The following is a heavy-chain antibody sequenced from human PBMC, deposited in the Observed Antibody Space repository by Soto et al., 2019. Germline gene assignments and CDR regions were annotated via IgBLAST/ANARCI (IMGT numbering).Heavy chain of an antibody. Sequence: EVQLLESGGGLVQPGGSLRLSCAASGFTFSSYAMSWVRQASGKGLEWVSAISGSGGSTYYADSVKGRFTISRDNSKNTLYLQMNSLRAEDTAVYYCARTIAARPGWYFDLWGRGTLVTVSS. CDR2: ISGSGGST. J-gene: IGHJ2*01. CDR1: GFTFSSYA. D-gene: IGHD6-6*01. CDR3: ARTIAARPGWYFDL. V-gene: IGHV3-23*01.